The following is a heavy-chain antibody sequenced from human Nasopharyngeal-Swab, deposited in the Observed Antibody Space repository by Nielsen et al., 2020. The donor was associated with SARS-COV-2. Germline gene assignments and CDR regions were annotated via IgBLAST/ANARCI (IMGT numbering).Heavy chain of an antibody. CDR3: ARHFPLSGIGVVITNPQIYFDY. J-gene: IGHJ4*02. CDR2: IYHSGST. Sequence: SETLSLTCAVSDYSISSGYYWGWIRQPPGKGLEWIGSIYHSGSTYYNPSLKSRVTISVDTSKNQFSLKLSSVTAADTAVYYCARHFPLSGIGVVITNPQIYFDYWGQGTLVTVSS. V-gene: IGHV4-38-2*01. D-gene: IGHD3-3*01. CDR1: DYSISSGYY.